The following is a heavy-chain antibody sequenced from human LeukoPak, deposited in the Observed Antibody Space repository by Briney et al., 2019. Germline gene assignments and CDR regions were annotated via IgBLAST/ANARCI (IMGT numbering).Heavy chain of an antibody. J-gene: IGHJ6*03. CDR1: GYTFSGSY. CDR3: ARSAEHCNNGVCFTDYYMDV. CDR2: INPNSGDT. D-gene: IGHD2-8*01. Sequence: ASVKVSCKSSGYTFSGSYIHWVRQAPGQGLEWMGRINPNSGDTNYAQKFQGRVTMTRDTSISTAYMELSSLTSDDTAVYFCARSAEHCNNGVCFTDYYMDVWGKGTTVTVSS. V-gene: IGHV1-2*06.